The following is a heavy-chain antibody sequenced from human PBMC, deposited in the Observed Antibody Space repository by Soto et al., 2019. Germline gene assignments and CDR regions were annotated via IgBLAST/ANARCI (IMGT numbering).Heavy chain of an antibody. CDR2: ISGSGGST. V-gene: IGHV3-23*01. CDR3: ATLERYCSGGSCYSTTKNYYYYYMDV. D-gene: IGHD2-15*01. Sequence: PGGSLRLSCAASGFTFSSYAMSWVRQAPGKGLEWVSAISGSGGSTYYADSVKGRFTISRDNSKNTLYLQMNSLRAEDTAVYYCATLERYCSGGSCYSTTKNYYYYYMDVWGKGTTVTVSS. CDR1: GFTFSSYA. J-gene: IGHJ6*03.